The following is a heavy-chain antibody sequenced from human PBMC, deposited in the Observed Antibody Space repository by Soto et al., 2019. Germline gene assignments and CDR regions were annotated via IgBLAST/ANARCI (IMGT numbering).Heavy chain of an antibody. V-gene: IGHV3-23*01. D-gene: IGHD3-22*01. Sequence: GGSLRLSCAASGFTFGSDAMSWVRQAPGKGLEWVSAISGSGGSTYYADSVKGRFTISRDNSKNTLYLQMNSLRAEDTAVYYCAKEREGVFDSSGYYPLFDYPGPAPLLTLSS. CDR1: GFTFGSDA. CDR2: ISGSGGST. CDR3: AKEREGVFDSSGYYPLFDY. J-gene: IGHJ4*02.